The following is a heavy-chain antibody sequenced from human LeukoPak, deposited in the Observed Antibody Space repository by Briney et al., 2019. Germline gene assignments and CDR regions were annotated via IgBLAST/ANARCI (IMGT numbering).Heavy chain of an antibody. CDR1: GYTFTGYY. V-gene: IGHV1-2*02. D-gene: IGHD3-22*01. J-gene: IGHJ3*02. CDR2: INPNSGGT. CDR3: AKVAYYNDSSGYYLDAFDI. Sequence: ASVKVSCKASGYTFTGYYMHWVRQAPGQGLEWIGWINPNSGGTNYAQKFQGRVTMTRDTSITTAYMDLSRLRSDDTAVYYCAKVAYYNDSSGYYLDAFDIWGQGTMVTVSS.